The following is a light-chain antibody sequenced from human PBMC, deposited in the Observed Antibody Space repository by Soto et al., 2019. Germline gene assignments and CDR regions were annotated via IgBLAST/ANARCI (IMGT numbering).Light chain of an antibody. CDR3: QKYNSTFVFT. CDR2: AAS. CDR1: QGISNY. J-gene: IGKJ3*01. Sequence: DIQMTQSPSSLSASVGDRVTITCRASQGISNYLAWYQQKPGKVAKLLIYAASTLQAGVPSRFSGSGSGTAFILTISSLQPEDDATYYCQKYNSTFVFTFGPGTKVDIK. V-gene: IGKV1-27*01.